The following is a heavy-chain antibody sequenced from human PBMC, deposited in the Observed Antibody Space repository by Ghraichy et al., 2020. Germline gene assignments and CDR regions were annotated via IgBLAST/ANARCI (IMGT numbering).Heavy chain of an antibody. V-gene: IGHV3-21*01. Sequence: GGSLRLSCAASGFTFSSYSMNWVRQAPGKGLEWVSSISSSSSYIYYADSVKGRFTISRDNAKNSLYLQMNSLRAEDTAVYYCARRAGSYYVLDYWGQGTLVTVSS. J-gene: IGHJ4*02. CDR3: ARRAGSYYVLDY. CDR2: ISSSSSYI. D-gene: IGHD1-26*01. CDR1: GFTFSSYS.